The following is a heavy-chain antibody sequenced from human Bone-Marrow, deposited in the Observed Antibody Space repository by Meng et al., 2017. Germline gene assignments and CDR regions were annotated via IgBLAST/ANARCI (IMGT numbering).Heavy chain of an antibody. Sequence: HLQQWGAGRLQPSETLSLTCAVYGGSFSGYHWSWIRQPPGKGLEWIGEINHSGSTNYNPSLKSRVTISVDTSKNQFSLKLSSVTAADTAVYYCARGVASPIFSTVVTPAFDYWGQGTLVTVSS. D-gene: IGHD4-23*01. J-gene: IGHJ4*02. V-gene: IGHV4-34*01. CDR3: ARGVASPIFSTVVTPAFDY. CDR1: GGSFSGYH. CDR2: INHSGST.